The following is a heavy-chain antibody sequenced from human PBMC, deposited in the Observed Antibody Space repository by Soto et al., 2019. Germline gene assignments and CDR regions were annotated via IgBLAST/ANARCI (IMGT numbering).Heavy chain of an antibody. Sequence: GASVKVSCKASGYTFTSYGISWVRQAPGQGLEWMGGIIPIFGTANYAQKFQGRVTITADKSTSTAYMELSSLRSEDTAVYYCARGTCSGGSCQPEFDYWGQGTLVTVSS. D-gene: IGHD2-15*01. J-gene: IGHJ4*02. CDR3: ARGTCSGGSCQPEFDY. CDR1: GYTFTSYG. V-gene: IGHV1-69*06. CDR2: IIPIFGTA.